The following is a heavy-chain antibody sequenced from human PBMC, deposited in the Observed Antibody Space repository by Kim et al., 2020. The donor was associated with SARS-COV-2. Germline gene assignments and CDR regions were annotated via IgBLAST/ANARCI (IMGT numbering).Heavy chain of an antibody. CDR1: GGTFSSYA. V-gene: IGHV1-69*13. Sequence: SVKVSCKASGGTFSSYAISWVRQAPGQGLEWMGGIIPIFGTANYAQKFQGRVTITADESTSTAYMELSSLRSEDTAVYYCALSPHYYDSSGYRYFDYWGQGTLVTVSS. CDR2: IIPIFGTA. CDR3: ALSPHYYDSSGYRYFDY. J-gene: IGHJ4*02. D-gene: IGHD3-22*01.